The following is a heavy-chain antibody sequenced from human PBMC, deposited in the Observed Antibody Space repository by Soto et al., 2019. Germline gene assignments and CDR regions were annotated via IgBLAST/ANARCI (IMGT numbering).Heavy chain of an antibody. CDR3: ARLGWELLPIRYYYYYGMDV. V-gene: IGHV5-51*01. J-gene: IGHJ6*02. CDR2: IYPGDSDT. Sequence: GESLKISCKGSGYSFTSYWIGWVRQMPGKGLEWMGIIYPGDSDTRYSPSFQGQVTISADKSISTAYLQWSSLKASDTAVYYCARLGWELLPIRYYYYYGMDVWGQGTTVTVSS. CDR1: GYSFTSYW. D-gene: IGHD1-26*01.